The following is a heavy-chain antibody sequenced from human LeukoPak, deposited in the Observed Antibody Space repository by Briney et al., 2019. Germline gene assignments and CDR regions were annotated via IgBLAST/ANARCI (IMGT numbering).Heavy chain of an antibody. J-gene: IGHJ3*02. CDR3: ARAKRNGFDI. CDR2: IYSGGST. Sequence: GGSLRLSCAASGFTVSSNYMSWVRQAPGKGLEWVSVIYSGGSTYYADSVKGRFTISRDNAKNSLYLQMNSLRAEDTAVYYCARAKRNGFDIWGQWTMVTVSS. V-gene: IGHV3-66*01. CDR1: GFTVSSNY.